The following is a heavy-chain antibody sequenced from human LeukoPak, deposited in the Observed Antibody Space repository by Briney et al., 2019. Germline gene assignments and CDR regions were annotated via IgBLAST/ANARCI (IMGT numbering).Heavy chain of an antibody. CDR2: IIPIFGTA. J-gene: IGHJ3*02. D-gene: IGHD1-26*01. Sequence: ASVNVSCKASGGTFSSYAISWVRQAPGQGLEWMGGIIPIFGTANYAQKFQGRVTITADESTSTAYMELSSLRSEDAAVYYCARAEAGSYSAFDIWGEGTMVTVSS. V-gene: IGHV1-69*13. CDR1: GGTFSSYA. CDR3: ARAEAGSYSAFDI.